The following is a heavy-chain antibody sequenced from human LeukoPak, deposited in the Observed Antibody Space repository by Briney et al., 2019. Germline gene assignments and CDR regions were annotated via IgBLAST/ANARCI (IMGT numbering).Heavy chain of an antibody. CDR3: ARAPPIGGSYCKGSYYYMDV. CDR2: ISAYNGNT. J-gene: IGHJ6*03. V-gene: IGHV1-18*01. Sequence: GASVKVSCKASGYTLTSYGISWVRQAPGQGLEWMGWISAYNGNTNYAQKLQGRVTLTTDTSTSTAYMELRSLRSDDTAVYYCARAPPIGGSYCKGSYYYMDVWGKGTTVTVSS. CDR1: GYTLTSYG. D-gene: IGHD1-26*01.